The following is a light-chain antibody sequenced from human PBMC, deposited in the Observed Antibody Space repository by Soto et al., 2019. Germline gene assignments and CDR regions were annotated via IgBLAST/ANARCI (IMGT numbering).Light chain of an antibody. Sequence: QSVLTQPRSVSGSPGQSVTISCTGTSSDVGGFNSVSWYQQHPGKAPKLMIYDVNKRPSGVPDRFSGSKSGSTASLTISGLQAEDEADYYCCSYAGSYPYAFATGTKGTVL. CDR3: CSYAGSYPYA. CDR1: SSDVGGFNS. V-gene: IGLV2-11*01. CDR2: DVN. J-gene: IGLJ1*01.